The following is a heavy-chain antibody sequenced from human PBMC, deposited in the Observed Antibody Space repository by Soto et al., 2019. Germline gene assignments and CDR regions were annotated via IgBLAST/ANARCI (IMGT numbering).Heavy chain of an antibody. Sequence: GVLRLSCAASGFTFSSYSMNWVRQAPGKGLEWVSSISSSSSYIYYADSVKGRFTISRDSAKNSLYLQMNSLRAEDTAVYYCARDYQWPDYYYYYGMDVWGQGTTVTVSS. CDR1: GFTFSSYS. V-gene: IGHV3-21*01. CDR2: ISSSSSYI. CDR3: ARDYQWPDYYYYYGMDV. D-gene: IGHD6-19*01. J-gene: IGHJ6*02.